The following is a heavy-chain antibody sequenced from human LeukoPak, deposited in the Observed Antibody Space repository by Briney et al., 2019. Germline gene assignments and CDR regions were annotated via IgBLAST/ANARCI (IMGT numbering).Heavy chain of an antibody. Sequence: GGSQRLSCAGAGIPLRGYAMSWVRQAPGKGLEWVSAMSGSGDSSLYADSVRGRFTISRDDSKNTLYLQMNNLRVEDTAVYYCAKDNYTDSYYPFDYWGQGTLVTVSS. CDR1: GIPLRGYA. CDR3: AKDNYTDSYYPFDY. J-gene: IGHJ4*02. D-gene: IGHD1-26*01. CDR2: MSGSGDSS. V-gene: IGHV3-23*01.